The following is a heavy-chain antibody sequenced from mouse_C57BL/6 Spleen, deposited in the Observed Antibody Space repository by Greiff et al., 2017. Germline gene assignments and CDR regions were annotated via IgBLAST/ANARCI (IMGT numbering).Heavy chain of an antibody. V-gene: IGHV1-54*01. J-gene: IGHJ4*01. CDR3: ERFWYYGGRYAMDY. CDR2: INPGSGGT. CDR1: GYAFTNYL. D-gene: IGHD1-1*01. Sequence: QVQLQQPGAELVRPGTSVKVSCKASGYAFTNYLIEWVKQRPGQGLEWIGVINPGSGGTNYNEKFKGKATLTADKSSSTAYMQLSSLTSVDSAVYCCERFWYYGGRYAMDYWGKGTTVTVSS.